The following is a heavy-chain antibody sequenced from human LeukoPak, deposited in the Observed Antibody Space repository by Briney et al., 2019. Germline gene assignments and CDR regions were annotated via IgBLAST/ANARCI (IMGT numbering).Heavy chain of an antibody. V-gene: IGHV3-23*01. CDR1: GFTFSSYA. J-gene: IGHJ4*02. CDR2: ISGSGGST. Sequence: GGSLRLSCAASGFTFSSYAMSWVRQAPGKGLEWVSAISGSGGSTYYADSVKGRFTISRDNSKNKLYLQMNSLRAEDTAVYYCAKDDGSGSYYLYYFDYWGQGTLVTVSS. D-gene: IGHD3-10*01. CDR3: AKDDGSGSYYLYYFDY.